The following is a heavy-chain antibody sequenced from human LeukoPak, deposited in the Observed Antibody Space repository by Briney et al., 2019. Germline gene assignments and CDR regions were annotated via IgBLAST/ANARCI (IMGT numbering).Heavy chain of an antibody. Sequence: WGSLTLTCAASGFTFSSYAMSWVRQAPGKGLEWVSAISGSGGSTYYADSVKGRFTISRDNSKNTLYLQMTSLKAEDTAVYYCAKDPLTTASSHNWFDPWGQGTLVTVSS. CDR2: ISGSGGST. V-gene: IGHV3-23*01. J-gene: IGHJ5*02. CDR1: GFTFSSYA. D-gene: IGHD6-13*01. CDR3: AKDPLTTASSHNWFDP.